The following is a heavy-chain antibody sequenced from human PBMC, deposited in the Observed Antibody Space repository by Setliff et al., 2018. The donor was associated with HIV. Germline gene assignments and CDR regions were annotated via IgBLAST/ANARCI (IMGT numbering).Heavy chain of an antibody. D-gene: IGHD3-3*01. V-gene: IGHV4-34*01. J-gene: IGHJ3*02. CDR3: ARSKTFYDFWGGYYTHGAFKI. CDR2: LNYVGVT. CDR1: GGSFSGSY. Sequence: KASETLSLTCAVHGGSFSGSYWSWIRQPPGKGLEWIGELNYVGVTNHNPSLKSRVTISVEASKRQWSLNLTSVTAADTAVYYCARSKTFYDFWGGYYTHGAFKIWGLGTMVTVSS.